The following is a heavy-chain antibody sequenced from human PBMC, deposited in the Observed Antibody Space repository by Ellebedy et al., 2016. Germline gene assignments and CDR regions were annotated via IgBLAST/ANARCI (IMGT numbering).Heavy chain of an antibody. J-gene: IGHJ4*02. CDR3: ARGPGELGGPFDY. CDR1: GGSISSYY. V-gene: IGHV4-59*01. CDR2: IYYSGST. Sequence: SETLSLXXTVSGGSISSYYWSWIRQPPGKGLEWIGYIYYSGSTNYNPSLKSRVTISVDTSKNQFSLKLSSVTAADTAVYYCARGPGELGGPFDYWGQGTLVTVSS. D-gene: IGHD3-10*01.